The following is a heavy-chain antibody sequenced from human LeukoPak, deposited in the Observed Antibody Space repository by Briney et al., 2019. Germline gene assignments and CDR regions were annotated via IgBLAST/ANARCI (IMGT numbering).Heavy chain of an antibody. Sequence: GGSLRLSCAASGFAFSNYWMNWARQAPGKGLEGVANIKQDGSETNYVDSVKGRFTISRDNAKNSLYLQMNSLRAEDTALYCCGSTNSFSYWGRGTLVTVSS. CDR1: GFAFSNYW. CDR2: IKQDGSET. CDR3: GSTNSFSY. J-gene: IGHJ4*02. V-gene: IGHV3-7*01. D-gene: IGHD2-15*01.